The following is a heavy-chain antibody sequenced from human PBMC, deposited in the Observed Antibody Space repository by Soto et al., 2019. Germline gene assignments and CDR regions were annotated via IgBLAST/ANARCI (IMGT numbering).Heavy chain of an antibody. Sequence: EVQLVESGGGLVQPGGSLRLSCGASGFTFSEYWMHWVRQAPGKGLVWVSRIHSDGSTTNYADPVKGRFTISRDNAKNTLFLQMNSLRAEDTAVYYCARENSRSYHFDYWGQGSLVTVSS. CDR1: GFTFSEYW. D-gene: IGHD3-22*01. CDR2: IHSDGSTT. J-gene: IGHJ4*02. V-gene: IGHV3-74*01. CDR3: ARENSRSYHFDY.